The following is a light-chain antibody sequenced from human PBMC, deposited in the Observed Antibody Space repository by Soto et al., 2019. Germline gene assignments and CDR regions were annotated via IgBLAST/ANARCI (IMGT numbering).Light chain of an antibody. V-gene: IGKV3-11*01. CDR3: QQRRNLIT. Sequence: SPATLSLSPGERVTLSCRASQSVSSFLSWYQHKPGQAPRLLIYDASNRATGIPARFSGSGSGTDFTLTISSLEPEDFAIYYCQQRRNLITFGQGTRLEIK. CDR2: DAS. J-gene: IGKJ5*01. CDR1: QSVSSF.